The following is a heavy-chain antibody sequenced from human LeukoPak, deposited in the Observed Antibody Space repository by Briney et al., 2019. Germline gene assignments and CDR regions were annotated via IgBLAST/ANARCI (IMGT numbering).Heavy chain of an antibody. Sequence: PGGSLTLSCAASGFTFSTYSMNWVRQAPGKGLEWVSYISGSSSTIYYADSVKGRFTISRDNAKNSLYLQMNSMRAEDTAVYYCASRFWDDAFDIWGQGTMVTVSS. CDR3: ASRFWDDAFDI. CDR1: GFTFSTYS. J-gene: IGHJ3*02. V-gene: IGHV3-48*01. D-gene: IGHD3-10*01. CDR2: ISGSSSTI.